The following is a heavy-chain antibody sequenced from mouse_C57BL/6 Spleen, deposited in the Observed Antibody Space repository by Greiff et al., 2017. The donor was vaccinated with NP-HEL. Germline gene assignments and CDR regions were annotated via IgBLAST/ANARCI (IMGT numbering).Heavy chain of an antibody. Sequence: EVKLVESGGGLVKPGGSLKLSCAASGFTFSDYGMHWVRQAPEKGLEWVAYISSGSSTIYYADTVKGRFTISRDNAKNTLFLQMTSLRSEDTAMYYCAKGGYEAMDYWGRGTSVTVSS. V-gene: IGHV5-17*01. CDR1: GFTFSDYG. CDR3: AKGGYEAMDY. D-gene: IGHD3-1*01. J-gene: IGHJ4*01. CDR2: ISSGSSTI.